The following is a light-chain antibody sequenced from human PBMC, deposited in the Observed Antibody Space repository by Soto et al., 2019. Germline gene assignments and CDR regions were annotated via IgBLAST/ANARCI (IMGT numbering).Light chain of an antibody. CDR3: QSYDSSLSGSYV. CDR2: GNS. V-gene: IGLV1-40*01. CDR1: SSNIGAGYD. J-gene: IGLJ1*01. Sequence: QSVLTQPPSVSGAPGQRVTISCTGSSSNIGAGYDVHWYQQLPGTAPKLLIYGNSNRPSGVPDRFSGSKSGTSASLAITGLKAEDEADYYCQSYDSSLSGSYVFGTGTKLTGL.